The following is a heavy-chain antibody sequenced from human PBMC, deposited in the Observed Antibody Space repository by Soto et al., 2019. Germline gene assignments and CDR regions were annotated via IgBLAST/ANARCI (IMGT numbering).Heavy chain of an antibody. V-gene: IGHV1-46*01. J-gene: IGHJ5*02. CDR2: INPSGGTT. CDR3: ARSYCGGDCPNNWFDP. D-gene: IGHD2-21*02. Sequence: ASVKVSCKASGYIFSAYYIHWVRQVPGQGLEWMGIINPSGGTTTYAQEFQGRVTMTRDTSTSTVYMELGSLRSEDTAMYYCARSYCGGDCPNNWFDPWGQGTLVTSPQ. CDR1: GYIFSAYY.